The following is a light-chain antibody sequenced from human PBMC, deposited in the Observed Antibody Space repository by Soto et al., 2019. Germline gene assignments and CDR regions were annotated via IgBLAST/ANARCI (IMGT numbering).Light chain of an antibody. J-gene: IGKJ5*01. Sequence: EIVLTPSPATLSLSPGERATLSCRASQSVSSYLAWYQQKPGQAPRLLIYDASNRATGIPARFSGSGSGTDFTLTISSLEPEDFAVYYCQQRSNQITFGQGTRLEIK. V-gene: IGKV3-11*01. CDR3: QQRSNQIT. CDR1: QSVSSY. CDR2: DAS.